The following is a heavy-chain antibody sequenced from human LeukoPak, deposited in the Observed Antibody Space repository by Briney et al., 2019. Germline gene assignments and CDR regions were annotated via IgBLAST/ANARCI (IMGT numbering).Heavy chain of an antibody. CDR1: GGSISSYY. Sequence: SETLSLTCTVSGGSISSYYWSWIRQPPGKGLEWIGYIYYGGSTNYNPSLKSRVTISVDTSKNQFSLKLSSVTAADTAVYYCAREDSSGCLDYWGQGTLVTVSS. V-gene: IGHV4-59*01. D-gene: IGHD6-19*01. J-gene: IGHJ4*02. CDR3: AREDSSGCLDY. CDR2: IYYGGST.